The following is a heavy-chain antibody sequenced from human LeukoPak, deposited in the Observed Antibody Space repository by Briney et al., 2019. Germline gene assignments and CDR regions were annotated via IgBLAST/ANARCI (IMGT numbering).Heavy chain of an antibody. CDR3: ARMSWDSSGYYSRSDAFDI. CDR1: GYTFTSYG. J-gene: IGHJ3*02. V-gene: IGHV1-18*01. CDR2: ISAYNGNT. Sequence: GASVKVSCKASGYTFTSYGISWVRQAPGKGPEWMGWISAYNGNTNYAQKLQGRVTMTTDTSTSTAYMELRSLRSDDTAVYYCARMSWDSSGYYSRSDAFDIWGQGTMVTVSS. D-gene: IGHD3-22*01.